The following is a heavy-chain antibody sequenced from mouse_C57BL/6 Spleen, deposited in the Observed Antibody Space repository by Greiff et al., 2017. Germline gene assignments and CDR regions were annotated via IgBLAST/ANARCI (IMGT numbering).Heavy chain of an antibody. D-gene: IGHD1-1*01. Sequence: QVQLQQSGAELVRPGTSVKLSCKASGYTFTSYWMHWVKQRPGQGLEWIGVIDPSDSYTNYNQKFKGKATLTVDTSSTTAYMQLSSLTSEDSAVYYCARSSSGGYYVDYWGQGTTLTVSS. V-gene: IGHV1-59*01. CDR2: IDPSDSYT. J-gene: IGHJ2*01. CDR3: ARSSSGGYYVDY. CDR1: GYTFTSYW.